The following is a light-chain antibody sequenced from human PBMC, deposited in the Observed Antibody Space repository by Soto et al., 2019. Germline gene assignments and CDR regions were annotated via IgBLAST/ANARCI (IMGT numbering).Light chain of an antibody. V-gene: IGKV1-5*01. CDR1: QSISSW. J-gene: IGKJ1*01. CDR2: DAS. CDR3: HQYTTSSRT. Sequence: DIRMTKSPSTRSASVGDKNTITCRASQSISSWLAWYQQKPGKAPKLLIYDASSLESGVPSRVSGSGSGTEFTLTTSSPHPDDFAPYYCHQYTTSSRTFGQGTKGAIK.